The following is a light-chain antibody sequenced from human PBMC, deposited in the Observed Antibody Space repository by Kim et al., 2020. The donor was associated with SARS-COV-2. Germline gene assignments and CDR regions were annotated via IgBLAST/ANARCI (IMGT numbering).Light chain of an antibody. V-gene: IGLV1-44*01. Sequence: GQWVSMSCSGSFSNIGGNNVNWYQHIPGRAPRLLIHTNNQRPSGVPDRFAGSKSDTSASLAISGLQSDDEDDYYCAAWDGRLNAYVFGTGTKVTVL. CDR2: TNN. CDR1: FSNIGGNN. J-gene: IGLJ1*01. CDR3: AAWDGRLNAYV.